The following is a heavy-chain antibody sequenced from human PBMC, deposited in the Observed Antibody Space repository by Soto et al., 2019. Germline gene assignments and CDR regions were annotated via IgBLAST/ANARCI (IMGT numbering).Heavy chain of an antibody. CDR1: GFTFSNHA. J-gene: IGHJ4*02. Sequence: EVQVLESGGGLVQPGGSLRLSCAASGFTFSNHAMSWVRQAPGKGLEWVASISGSDGSIYYADSVKGRFTISRDNSKNTLYLQMNSLRVEDTAVYYCAKELRVGATIPYYFDYWGQGTLVTVSS. D-gene: IGHD1-26*01. CDR3: AKELRVGATIPYYFDY. V-gene: IGHV3-23*01. CDR2: ISGSDGSI.